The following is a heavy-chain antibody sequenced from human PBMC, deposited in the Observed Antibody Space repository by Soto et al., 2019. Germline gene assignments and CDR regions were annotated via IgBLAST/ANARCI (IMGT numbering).Heavy chain of an antibody. CDR3: ASGGHSCFTPFDY. Sequence: ASVKVSCKASGGTFSSYAISWVRQAPGQGLEWMGGIIPIFGTANYAQKFQGRVTITADESTSTAYMELSSLRSEDTAVYYCASGGHSCFTPFDYWGQGTLVTVSS. CDR1: GGTFSSYA. J-gene: IGHJ4*02. CDR2: IIPIFGTA. V-gene: IGHV1-69*13. D-gene: IGHD5-12*01.